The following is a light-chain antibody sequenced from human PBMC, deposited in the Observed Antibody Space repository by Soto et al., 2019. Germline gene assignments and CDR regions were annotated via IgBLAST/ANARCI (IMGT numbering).Light chain of an antibody. Sequence: DIQMTQSPSSLSASVGDRVTITCRASQDISNYLAWYQQKPGKVPKLLIYAASTLQSGVPSRFSGSGSGTDFTLTISSLQPEDVATYFCQNYNSASFTFGGGTKVEIK. CDR3: QNYNSASFT. J-gene: IGKJ4*01. CDR2: AAS. V-gene: IGKV1-27*01. CDR1: QDISNY.